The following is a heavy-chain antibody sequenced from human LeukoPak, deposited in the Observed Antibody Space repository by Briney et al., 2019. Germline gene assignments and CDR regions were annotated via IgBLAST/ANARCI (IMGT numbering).Heavy chain of an antibody. CDR3: ARDRMVRGVDLFDY. V-gene: IGHV1-2*06. D-gene: IGHD3-10*01. CDR1: GYTFTGYY. Sequence: SVKVSCKASGYTFTGYYMHWVRQAPGQGLEWMGRINPNSGGTNYAQKFQGRVTMTRDTSISTAYMELSRLRSDDTAVYYCARDRMVRGVDLFDYWGQGTLVTVSS. CDR2: INPNSGGT. J-gene: IGHJ4*02.